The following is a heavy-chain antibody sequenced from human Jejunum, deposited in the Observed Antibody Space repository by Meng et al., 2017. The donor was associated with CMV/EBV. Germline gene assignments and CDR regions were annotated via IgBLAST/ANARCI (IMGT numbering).Heavy chain of an antibody. D-gene: IGHD3-3*02. CDR1: G. V-gene: IGHV1-18*01. Sequence: GVAGVPQAPVPGLAWMGWTSGCNGDTKHAPKFQGRVTMTTETSTTTAYMELGSLTSADTAVYYCARFAIFGADTSPPYYHGMDVWGQGTTVTVSS. J-gene: IGHJ6*02. CDR2: TSGCNGDT. CDR3: ARFAIFGADTSPPYYHGMDV.